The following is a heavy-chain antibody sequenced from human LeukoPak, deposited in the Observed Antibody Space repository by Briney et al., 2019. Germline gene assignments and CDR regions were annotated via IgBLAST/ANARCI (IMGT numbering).Heavy chain of an antibody. V-gene: IGHV4-31*03. Sequence: SETLSLTCTVSGGSISSGGYYWSWIRQHPGKGLEWTVDIYYSGSTYYNPSLKSRVTISVDTSKNQFSLKLSSVTAADTAVYYCARDRGYGDYGSYWYFDLWGRGTLVTVSS. J-gene: IGHJ2*01. D-gene: IGHD4-17*01. CDR1: GGSISSGGYY. CDR2: IYYSGST. CDR3: ARDRGYGDYGSYWYFDL.